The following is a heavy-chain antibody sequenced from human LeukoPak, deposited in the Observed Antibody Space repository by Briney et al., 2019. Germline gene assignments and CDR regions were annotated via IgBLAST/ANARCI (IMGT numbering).Heavy chain of an antibody. CDR2: ISSSGPTI. D-gene: IGHD6-6*01. V-gene: IGHV3-48*04. J-gene: IGHJ4*02. CDR3: ARDGPQYSSSRDFDY. Sequence: PGGSLRLSCAASGFTFSSFSMNWVRQAPGKGLEWISYISSSGPTIYYADSVKGRFAISRDTAKNSVYLQMNSLRAEDTAVYYCARDGPQYSSSRDFDYWGQGTLVTVSS. CDR1: GFTFSSFS.